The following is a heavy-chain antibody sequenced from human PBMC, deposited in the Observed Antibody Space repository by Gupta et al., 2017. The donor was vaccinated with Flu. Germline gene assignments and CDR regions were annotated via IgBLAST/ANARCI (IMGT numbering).Heavy chain of an antibody. CDR1: ISSGSYY. J-gene: IGHJ5*01. Sequence: ISSGSYYWGWILQPPGKGLDWIGSIYYSGSTYDNPALKRRVSTYVDTDKTQFSLKLSLGNEAETAVYCATRLGYSSSWVDSWGQGTLVTVSS. CDR2: IYYSGST. CDR3: TRLGYSSSWVDS. D-gene: IGHD2-15*01. V-gene: IGHV4-39*01.